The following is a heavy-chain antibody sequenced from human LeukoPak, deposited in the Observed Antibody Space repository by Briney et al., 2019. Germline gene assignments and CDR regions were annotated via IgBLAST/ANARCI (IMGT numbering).Heavy chain of an antibody. J-gene: IGHJ6*03. V-gene: IGHV3-20*01. Sequence: GGSLRLSCAASGFTFDDYDMTWVRQAPGRGLKWVSGINWNGGTTRYADSVKGRFTISRDNARNSLYLQINSLRAEDTASYHCARAVRGQIADCSGGTCYSGIDYYYYYMDVWGKGTTVTVSS. CDR3: ARAVRGQIADCSGGTCYSGIDYYYYYMDV. D-gene: IGHD2-15*01. CDR1: GFTFDDYD. CDR2: INWNGGTT.